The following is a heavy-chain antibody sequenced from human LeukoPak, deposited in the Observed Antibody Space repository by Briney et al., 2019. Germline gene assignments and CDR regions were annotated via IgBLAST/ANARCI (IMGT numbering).Heavy chain of an antibody. CDR2: IIPIFGTA. D-gene: IGHD5-12*01. CDR1: GYTFTGYY. V-gene: IGHV1-69*06. Sequence: GASVKVSCKASGYTFTGYYMHWVRQAPGQGLEWMGGIIPIFGTANYAQKFQGRVTITADKSASTAYMELSSLRSEDTAVYYCARADYLSSRNYYYYYMDVWGKGTTVTVSS. CDR3: ARADYLSSRNYYYYYMDV. J-gene: IGHJ6*03.